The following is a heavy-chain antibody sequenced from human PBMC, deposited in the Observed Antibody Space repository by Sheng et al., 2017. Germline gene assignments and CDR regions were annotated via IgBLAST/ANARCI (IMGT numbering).Heavy chain of an antibody. Sequence: EVQLVESGGGLVQPGRSLRLSCAASGFTFDDYAMHWVRQAPGKGLEWVSGISWNSGSIGYADSVKGRFTISRDNAKNSLYLQMNSLRAEDMALYYCAKGSGYYDSSGGVGGAFDIWGQGTMVTVSS. D-gene: IGHD3-22*01. V-gene: IGHV3-9*03. CDR2: ISWNSGSI. CDR3: AKGSGYYDSSGGVGGAFDI. J-gene: IGHJ3*02. CDR1: GFTFDDYA.